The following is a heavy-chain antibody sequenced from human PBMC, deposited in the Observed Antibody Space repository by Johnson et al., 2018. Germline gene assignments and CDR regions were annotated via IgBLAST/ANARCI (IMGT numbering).Heavy chain of an antibody. D-gene: IGHD3-16*01. J-gene: IGHJ6*03. Sequence: VQLVQSGGGLVQPGRSLRLSCAASGFTFDDYAMHWVRQAPGQGLEWVSGSSWNSGSIGYADSVKGRFTISRDNAKNSLYLQMSRMRAEDTALYYCAKGGSYGYYYYYYMDVWGKGTTVTVSS. CDR2: SSWNSGSI. CDR1: GFTFDDYA. CDR3: AKGGSYGYYYYYYMDV. V-gene: IGHV3-9*01.